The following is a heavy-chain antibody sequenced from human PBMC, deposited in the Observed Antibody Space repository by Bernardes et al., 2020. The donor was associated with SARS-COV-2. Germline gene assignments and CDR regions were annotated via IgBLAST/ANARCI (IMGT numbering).Heavy chain of an antibody. J-gene: IGHJ4*02. CDR2: INPSGGST. V-gene: IGHV1-46*03. D-gene: IGHD2-15*01. Sequence: ASVKVSCKASGYTFTSYYMHWVRQAPGQGLEWMGIINPSGGSTSYAQKFQGRVTMTRDTSTSTVYMELSSLRSEDTAVYYCASEGTDCSGGSCYQLDYWGQGTLVTVSS. CDR1: GYTFTSYY. CDR3: ASEGTDCSGGSCYQLDY.